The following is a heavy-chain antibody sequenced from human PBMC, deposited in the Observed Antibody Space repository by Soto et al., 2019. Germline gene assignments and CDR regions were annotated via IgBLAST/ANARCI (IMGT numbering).Heavy chain of an antibody. CDR1: GFIFSNYY. CDR3: ARGSSVRGMNV. D-gene: IGHD6-13*01. Sequence: GGSLRLSCAASGFIFSNYYMSWVRQAPGKGLEWVSYISGTDPYMKYADAVRGRFTISRDNAKNSVYLQMNSLRDDDTAVYYCARGSSVRGMNVWGQGTTVTVSS. J-gene: IGHJ6*02. CDR2: ISGTDPYM. V-gene: IGHV3-11*06.